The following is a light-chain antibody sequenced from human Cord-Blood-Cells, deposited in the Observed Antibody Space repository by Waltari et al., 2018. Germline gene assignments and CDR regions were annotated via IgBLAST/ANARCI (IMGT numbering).Light chain of an antibody. J-gene: IGLJ3*02. Sequence: QSVLTQPPSASATPGRRVTISCSASSSTIGSNYLYWYQQLPATAPKLLIYRNNQRPSGVPDRFSGSKSGTSASLAISGLRSEDEADYYCAAWDDSLSGWVFGGGTKLTVL. CDR2: RNN. CDR3: AAWDDSLSGWV. V-gene: IGLV1-47*01. CDR1: SSTIGSNY.